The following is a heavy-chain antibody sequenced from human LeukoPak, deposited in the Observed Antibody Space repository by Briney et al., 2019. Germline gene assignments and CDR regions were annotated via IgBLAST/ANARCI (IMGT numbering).Heavy chain of an antibody. J-gene: IGHJ4*02. D-gene: IGHD3-3*01. V-gene: IGHV3-23*01. CDR1: GFTFSNYA. CDR3: AKDYDFWSGYSDY. CDR2: ISGSGGST. Sequence: GGSLRLSCAASGFTFSNYAMSWVRQAPGKGLEWVSAISGSGGSTHYADSVKGRFTISRDNSKNTLYLQMNSLRAEDTAVYYCAKDYDFWSGYSDYWGQGTLVTVSS.